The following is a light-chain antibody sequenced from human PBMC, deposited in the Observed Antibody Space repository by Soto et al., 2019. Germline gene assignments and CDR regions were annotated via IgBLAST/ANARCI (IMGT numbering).Light chain of an antibody. CDR3: SSYTSSSVLV. Sequence: QSVLKKPASVSGSHGHSIPISCTETSSDVGGYNYVSWYQQHPGKAPKLMIYDVSNRPSGVSNRFSGSKSGNTASLTISGLQAEDEADYYCSSYTSSSVLVFGTGTKVTVL. CDR2: DVS. V-gene: IGLV2-14*01. J-gene: IGLJ1*01. CDR1: SSDVGGYNY.